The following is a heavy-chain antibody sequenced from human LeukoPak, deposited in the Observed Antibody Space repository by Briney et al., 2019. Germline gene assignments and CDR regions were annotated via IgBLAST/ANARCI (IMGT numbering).Heavy chain of an antibody. CDR2: IIPIFGTA. CDR3: ARVGCSGGSCHSWFDY. CDR1: GGTFSSYA. Sequence: ASVKLSCKASGGTFSSYAISWVRQAPGQGLEWMGGIIPIFGTANYAQKFQGRVTITADKSTSTAYMELSSLRSEDTAVYYCARVGCSGGSCHSWFDYWGQGTLVTVSS. D-gene: IGHD2-15*01. J-gene: IGHJ4*02. V-gene: IGHV1-69*06.